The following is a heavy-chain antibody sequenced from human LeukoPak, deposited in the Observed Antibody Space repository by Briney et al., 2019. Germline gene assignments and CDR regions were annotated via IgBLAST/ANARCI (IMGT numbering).Heavy chain of an antibody. Sequence: GGSLRLSCAASGFTFSSYAMSWVRQAPGKGLEWVSAISGSGGSTYYADSVKGRFTISRDNSKNTLYLQMNSLRAEDTAVYYCAKDFGGSGGWYPNWFDPWGQGTLVTVSS. V-gene: IGHV3-23*01. CDR3: AKDFGGSGGWYPNWFDP. J-gene: IGHJ5*02. D-gene: IGHD6-19*01. CDR2: ISGSGGST. CDR1: GFTFSSYA.